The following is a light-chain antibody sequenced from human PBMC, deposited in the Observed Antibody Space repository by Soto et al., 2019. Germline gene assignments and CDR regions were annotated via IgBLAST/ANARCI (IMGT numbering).Light chain of an antibody. V-gene: IGKV3-20*01. J-gene: IGKJ4*01. Sequence: IVLTQSPGTLSLSPGERATLSCRASESVSISYLAWYQQRPGQAPRLLIYAASYRAPGIPDRFSGSGSGTDYSLTISRLEPEDFAVYYCQRWGNSPRVTFGGGTRVEI. CDR1: ESVSISY. CDR2: AAS. CDR3: QRWGNSPRVT.